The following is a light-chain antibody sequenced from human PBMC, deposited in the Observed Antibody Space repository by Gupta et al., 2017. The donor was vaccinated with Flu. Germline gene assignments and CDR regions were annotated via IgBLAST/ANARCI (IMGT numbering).Light chain of an antibody. J-gene: IGKJ4*01. CDR1: QSLLHSNGYNY. CDR3: MQALQTPFT. V-gene: IGKV2-28*01. Sequence: DIVLPQSPLSLPVTPGKPATISCRPSQSLLHSNGYNYLDWYLQKPGQSPQLLIYLGSNRASGVPDRFSGRGSGTDFTLKISRVEAEDVGVYYCMQALQTPFTFGGGTKVEIK. CDR2: LGS.